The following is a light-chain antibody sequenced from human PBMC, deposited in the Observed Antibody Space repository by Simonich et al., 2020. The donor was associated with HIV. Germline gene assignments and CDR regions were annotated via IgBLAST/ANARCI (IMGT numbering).Light chain of an antibody. Sequence: IQLTQSPSSLSASVGDRVTITCRASQSISSWLAWYQQKPGKAPKLLIYKASSLESGVPSRFSGSGSGTEFTLTISSLHPDDFATYYCQQYNTYLRTFGQGTKVEIK. CDR1: QSISSW. V-gene: IGKV1-5*03. CDR2: KAS. CDR3: QQYNTYLRT. J-gene: IGKJ1*01.